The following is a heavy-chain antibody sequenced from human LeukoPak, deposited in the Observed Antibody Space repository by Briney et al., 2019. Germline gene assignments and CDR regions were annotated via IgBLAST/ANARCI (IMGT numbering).Heavy chain of an antibody. J-gene: IGHJ6*03. CDR2: IKQDGSEK. CDR1: GFTFSSYW. D-gene: IGHD6-25*01. CDR3: ARDLSGGEYYYYYMDV. V-gene: IGHV3-7*01. Sequence: PGGSLRLSCAASGFTFSSYWMSWVRQAPGKGLEWVANIKQDGSEKYYVDSVKGRFTISRDNAKNSLYLQMNSLRAEDTAVYYCARDLSGGEYYYYYMDVWGKGTTVTVSS.